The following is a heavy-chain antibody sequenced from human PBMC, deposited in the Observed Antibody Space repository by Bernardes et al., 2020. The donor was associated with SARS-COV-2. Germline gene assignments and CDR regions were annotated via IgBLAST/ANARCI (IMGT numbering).Heavy chain of an antibody. CDR1: GFTLSSYW. CDR3: ARDVGGGWHFY. V-gene: IGHV3-7*01. J-gene: IGHJ4*02. CDR2: IQKDGSEK. D-gene: IGHD2-15*01. Sequence: GRSLRRSCAASGFTLSSYWMSWVRQAPGKGLEWVANIQKDGSEKNYVDSVKGRFTISRDNAKNSLYLQMNSLRAEDTAMYYCARDVGGGWHFYWGQGTLVTVSS.